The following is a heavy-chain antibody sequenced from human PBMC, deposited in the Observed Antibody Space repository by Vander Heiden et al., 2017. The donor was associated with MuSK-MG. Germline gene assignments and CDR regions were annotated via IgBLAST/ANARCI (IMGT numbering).Heavy chain of an antibody. CDR3: ASLFIAAAGTGYYYGMDV. CDR2: ISSSSSYI. CDR1: GFTFSRYS. Sequence: EVQLVESGGGLVKPGGSLRLSCAASGFTFSRYSMNLVRQAPGKGLEWVSSISSSSSYIYYADSVKGRFTISRDNAKNSLYLQMNSLRAEDTAVYYCASLFIAAAGTGYYYGMDVWGQGTTVTVSS. J-gene: IGHJ6*02. D-gene: IGHD6-13*01. V-gene: IGHV3-21*01.